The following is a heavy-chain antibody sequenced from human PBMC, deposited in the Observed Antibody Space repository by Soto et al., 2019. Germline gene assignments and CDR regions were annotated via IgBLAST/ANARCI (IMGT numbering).Heavy chain of an antibody. V-gene: IGHV1-3*01. Sequence: QVPLVQSGAEVKKPGASVKVSCKASGYTFTSYAMHWVRQAPGQRLEWMGWINAGNGNTKYSQKFQGRVTITRDTSASTAYRELSSLRSEDTAVYYCARVALLERRYYGMDVWGQGTTVTVSS. CDR2: INAGNGNT. CDR3: ARVALLERRYYGMDV. D-gene: IGHD1-1*01. CDR1: GYTFTSYA. J-gene: IGHJ6*02.